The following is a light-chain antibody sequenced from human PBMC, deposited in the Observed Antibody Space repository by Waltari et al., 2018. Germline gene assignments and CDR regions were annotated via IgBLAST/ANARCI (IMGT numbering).Light chain of an antibody. V-gene: IGKV3-20*01. CDR3: QHYVNLPVT. J-gene: IGKJ1*01. Sequence: IVLTLSPRTVSLSRGDGLPLPSRATQSVSRYLAWYQQKPGQAPRLLIYAASTRATGVPDRFGGSGSGTDFSLTISRLDPEDFAVYYCQHYVNLPVTFGQGTKVEI. CDR1: QSVSRY. CDR2: AAS.